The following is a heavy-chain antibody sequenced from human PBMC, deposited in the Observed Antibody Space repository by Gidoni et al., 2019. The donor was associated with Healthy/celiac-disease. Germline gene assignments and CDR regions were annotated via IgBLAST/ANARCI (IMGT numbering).Heavy chain of an antibody. CDR2: ISGSGGST. Sequence: EVQLLESGGGLVQPGGSLRLSCADSGFTVSSYAMSWVRQAPGKGLEWVSAISGSGGSTYYADSVKGRFTISRDNSKNTLYLQMNSLRAEDTAVYYCAKGLKNYYYYYYMDVWGKGTTVTVSS. CDR1: GFTVSSYA. V-gene: IGHV3-23*01. J-gene: IGHJ6*03. CDR3: AKGLKNYYYYYYMDV.